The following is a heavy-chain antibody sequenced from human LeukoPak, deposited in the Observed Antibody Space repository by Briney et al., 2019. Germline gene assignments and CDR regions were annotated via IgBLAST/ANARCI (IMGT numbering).Heavy chain of an antibody. CDR1: GDSIGSANYY. V-gene: IGHV4-61*10. J-gene: IGHJ6*03. CDR3: TRGSIAYYYMDV. D-gene: IGHD3-22*01. CDR2: IFYNGYS. Sequence: SETLSLTCTVFGDSIGSANYYWSWIRQPAGKGLEWIGRIFYNGYSMSNPSLKSRVTISVDTSKNQFSLKLSSVTAADTAVYYCTRGSIAYYYMDVWGKGTTVTISS.